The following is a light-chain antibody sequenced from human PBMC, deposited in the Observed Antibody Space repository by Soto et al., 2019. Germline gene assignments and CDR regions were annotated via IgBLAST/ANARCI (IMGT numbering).Light chain of an antibody. V-gene: IGLV2-14*01. J-gene: IGLJ2*01. CDR1: SSDVGGYNY. CDR2: DVS. Sequence: QSVLTQPASVSGSPGQSITISGTGTSSDVGGYNYVSWYQQHPGKAPKLMIYDVSNRPSGVSNRFSGSKSGNTASLTISGLQAEDEAEYYCSSYTSSSTLVVFGGGTKLTVL. CDR3: SSYTSSSTLVV.